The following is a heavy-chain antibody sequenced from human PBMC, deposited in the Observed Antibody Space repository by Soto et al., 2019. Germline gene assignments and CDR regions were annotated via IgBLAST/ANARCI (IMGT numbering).Heavy chain of an antibody. V-gene: IGHV3-15*07. CDR3: TTDSYITNIIVRFDY. J-gene: IGHJ4*01. CDR2: VKSKNDGWTT. D-gene: IGHD3-22*01. CDR1: GFTFSNAW. Sequence: EVHLVESGGGLVKPGGSLRLSCAASGFTFSNAWINWVRQAPGKGLEWVGCVKSKNDGWTTDFAAPVKSRFGISRDDYKNMVYLEMNSLQSEDTAIYYCTTDSYITNIIVRFDYWGHGTLVTVSS.